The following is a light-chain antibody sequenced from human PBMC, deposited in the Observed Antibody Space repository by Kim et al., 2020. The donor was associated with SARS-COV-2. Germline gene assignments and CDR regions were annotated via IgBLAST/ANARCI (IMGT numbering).Light chain of an antibody. CDR3: QQRSESIT. Sequence: PGERATLSCRASQIVRNYLAWYQKKSGQAPRLVIYDASNGATGIPARFSGSGSETDFTLTISSLEPEDFAVYYCQQRSESITFGQGTRLEIK. CDR2: DAS. V-gene: IGKV3-11*01. J-gene: IGKJ5*01. CDR1: QIVRNY.